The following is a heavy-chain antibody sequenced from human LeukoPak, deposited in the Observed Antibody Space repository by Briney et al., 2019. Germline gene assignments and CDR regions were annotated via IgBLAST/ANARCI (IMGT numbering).Heavy chain of an antibody. CDR3: ARGDSSGWYGSGAGRIPWFDP. V-gene: IGHV6-1*01. CDR2: TYYRSKWYN. D-gene: IGHD6-19*01. J-gene: IGHJ5*02. CDR1: GDSVSSNSAA. Sequence: SQTLSLTCAISGDSVSSNSAAWNWIRQSPSRGLEWLGRTYYRSKWYNDYAVSVKSRITINPDTSKNQFSLQLNSVTPEDTAVYYCARGDSSGWYGSGAGRIPWFDPWGQGTLVTVSS.